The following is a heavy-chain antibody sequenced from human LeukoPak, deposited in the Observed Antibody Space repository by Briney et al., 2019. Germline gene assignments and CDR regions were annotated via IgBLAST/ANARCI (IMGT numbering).Heavy chain of an antibody. J-gene: IGHJ4*02. V-gene: IGHV3-30*04. Sequence: PGRSLRFSCAASGFTFSSYAMHWVRQAPGKGLEWVALISCDGCNKYYADSVKGRFTISRDKSKNTLYLQINSLTAADTAVYYCARENDYGDYSRYFDYWGQGTLVTVSS. CDR1: GFTFSSYA. CDR3: ARENDYGDYSRYFDY. CDR2: ISCDGCNK. D-gene: IGHD4-17*01.